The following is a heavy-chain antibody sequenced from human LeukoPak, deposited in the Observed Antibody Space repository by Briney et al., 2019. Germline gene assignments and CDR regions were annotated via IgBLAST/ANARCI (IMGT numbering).Heavy chain of an antibody. V-gene: IGHV3-53*04. CDR1: GFTVSSNY. D-gene: IGHD4-17*01. CDR2: IYSGGST. J-gene: IGHJ4*02. CDR3: ARNLVTVTTSHFDY. Sequence: GGSLRLSCAASGFTVSSNYMSWVRQAPGKGREWVSVIYSGGSTYYADSVKGRFTISRHNSKNTLYLQMNSLRAEDTAVYYCARNLVTVTTSHFDYWGQGTLVTVSS.